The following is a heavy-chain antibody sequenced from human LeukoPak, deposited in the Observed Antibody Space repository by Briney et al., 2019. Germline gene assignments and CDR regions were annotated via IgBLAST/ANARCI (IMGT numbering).Heavy chain of an antibody. D-gene: IGHD5-18*01. J-gene: IGHJ4*02. CDR2: IYYSGST. CDR1: GVSISSYY. Sequence: SETLSLTCTVSGVSISSYYWSWIRQPPGKGLEWIGYIYYSGSTNYNPSLKSRVTISVDTSKNQFSLKLSSVTAADTAVYYCARCGEYSYGYRYYFDYWGQGTLVTVSS. V-gene: IGHV4-59*08. CDR3: ARCGEYSYGYRYYFDY.